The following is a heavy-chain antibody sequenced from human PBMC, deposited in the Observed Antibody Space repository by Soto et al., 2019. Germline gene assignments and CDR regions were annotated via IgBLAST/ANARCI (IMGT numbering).Heavy chain of an antibody. J-gene: IGHJ4*02. CDR2: IYYSGST. Sequence: PSETLSLTCTVSGGSVSSGSYYWSWIRQPPGKGLEWIGYIYYSGSTNYNPSLKSRVTIPVDTSKNQFSLKLSSVTAADTAVYYCARGRGTQEMATTNFDYWGQGTLVTVSS. CDR1: GGSVSSGSYY. D-gene: IGHD5-12*01. V-gene: IGHV4-61*01. CDR3: ARGRGTQEMATTNFDY.